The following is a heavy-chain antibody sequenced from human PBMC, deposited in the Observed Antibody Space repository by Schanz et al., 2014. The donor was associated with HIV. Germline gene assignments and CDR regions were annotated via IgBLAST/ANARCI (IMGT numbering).Heavy chain of an antibody. Sequence: EVQLLEFGGGLVRPGGSLRLSCAASGFIFSDYSMNWVRQAPGKGLEWVAHMIWNNGIYYADSVKGRFTISRDNAKNTLFLQMNNLREDDTAVYYCTRDGGCSGSACYGYGMDVWGQGTTVTVSS. J-gene: IGHJ6*02. CDR2: MIWNNGI. V-gene: IGHV3-48*02. CDR3: TRDGGCSGSACYGYGMDV. D-gene: IGHD1-26*01. CDR1: GFIFSDYS.